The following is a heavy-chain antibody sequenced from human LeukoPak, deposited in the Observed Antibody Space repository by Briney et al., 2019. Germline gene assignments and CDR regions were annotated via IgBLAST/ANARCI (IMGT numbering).Heavy chain of an antibody. V-gene: IGHV4-31*03. CDR3: ARDIPVGKYNWFDP. Sequence: PSETLSLTCTVSGGSISSGGYYWSWLRQHPGTGLEWIGYIYYSGSTYYNPSLKSRVTISVDTSKNQFSLKLSSVTAADTAVYYCARDIPVGKYNWFDPWGQGTLVTVSS. CDR1: GGSISSGGYY. CDR2: IYYSGST. J-gene: IGHJ5*02.